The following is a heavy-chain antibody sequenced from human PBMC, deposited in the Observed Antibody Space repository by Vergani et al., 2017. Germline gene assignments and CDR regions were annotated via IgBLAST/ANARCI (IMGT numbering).Heavy chain of an antibody. D-gene: IGHD6-13*01. CDR3: ARDSTAAGYYYYYYGMDV. Sequence: EVQLVESGGGLVKPGGSLRLSCAASGFTFSSYEMNWVRQAPGKGLEWVSYISSSGSTIYYADSVKGRFTISRDNAKNSLYLQMNSLRAEDTAVYYCARDSTAAGYYYYYYGMDVWGQGTTVTVSS. CDR1: GFTFSSYE. J-gene: IGHJ6*02. V-gene: IGHV3-48*03. CDR2: ISSSGSTI.